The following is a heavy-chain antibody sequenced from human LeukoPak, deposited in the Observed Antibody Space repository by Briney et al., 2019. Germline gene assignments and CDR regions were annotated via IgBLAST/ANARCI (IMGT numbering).Heavy chain of an antibody. CDR2: IYYSGST. J-gene: IGHJ3*02. V-gene: IGHV4-31*11. D-gene: IGHD2-21*02. Sequence: SETLSLTCAVSGGSISSGGYSWSWIRQHPGKGLGWIGYIYYSGSTYYNPPLKSRVTISVDTSKNQFSLKLSSVTAADTAVYYCARWVGGVTGAAFDIWGRGTMVTVSS. CDR3: ARWVGGVTGAAFDI. CDR1: GGSISSGGYS.